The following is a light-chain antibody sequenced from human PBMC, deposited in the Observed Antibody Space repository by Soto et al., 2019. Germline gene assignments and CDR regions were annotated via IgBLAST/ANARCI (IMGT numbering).Light chain of an antibody. CDR3: QQRSNTYT. V-gene: IGKV3-11*01. CDR1: QGVSSY. J-gene: IGKJ2*01. CDR2: DAS. Sequence: EIVLTQSPATLSLSPGERATFSCRASQGVSSYLAWYQQKPGQAPRLLIYDASNRATGIPARFSGSGSGTDFTLTISSLEPEDFAVYYCQQRSNTYTFGQGTKVDIK.